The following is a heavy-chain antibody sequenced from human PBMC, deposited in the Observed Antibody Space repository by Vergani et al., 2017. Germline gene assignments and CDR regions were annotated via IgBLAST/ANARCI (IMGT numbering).Heavy chain of an antibody. CDR2: ISSSSSYI. CDR1: GFIFSDYN. Sequence: EVQMVESGGGLVKPGGSLRLSCETSGFIFSDYNLNWVRQAPGSGLEWVSSISSSSSYIYYADSVKGRFTISRDNAKNSLYLQMNSLRAEDTAVYYCARDLFYYDSSGYYSGFFDYWGQGTLVTVSS. V-gene: IGHV3-21*01. D-gene: IGHD3-22*01. CDR3: ARDLFYYDSSGYYSGFFDY. J-gene: IGHJ4*02.